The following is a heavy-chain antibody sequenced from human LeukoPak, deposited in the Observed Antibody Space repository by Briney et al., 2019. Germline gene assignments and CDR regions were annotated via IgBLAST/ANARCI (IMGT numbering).Heavy chain of an antibody. CDR2: IYYSGST. CDR3: ARDYGDYSHYYGMDV. CDR1: GGSISSYY. D-gene: IGHD4-17*01. V-gene: IGHV4-59*01. Sequence: SETLSLTCTVSGGSISSYYWSWIRQPPGKGLEWIGYIYYSGSTNYNPSLKSRVTISVDTSKNQFSLKLSSVTAADTAVYYCARDYGDYSHYYGMDVWGQGTTVTVSS. J-gene: IGHJ6*02.